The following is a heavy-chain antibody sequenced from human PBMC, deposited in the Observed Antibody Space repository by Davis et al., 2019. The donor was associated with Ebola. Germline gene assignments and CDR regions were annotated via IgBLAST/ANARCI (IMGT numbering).Heavy chain of an antibody. CDR2: ISGSGGST. J-gene: IGHJ4*02. Sequence: GESLKISCAASGFTFSSYAMSWVRQAPGKGLEWVSAISGSGGSTYYADSVKGRFTISRDNSKNTLYLQMNSLRAEDTAVYYCAKDPERYFDWLLNDYWGQGTLVTVSS. V-gene: IGHV3-23*01. D-gene: IGHD3-9*01. CDR3: AKDPERYFDWLLNDY. CDR1: GFTFSSYA.